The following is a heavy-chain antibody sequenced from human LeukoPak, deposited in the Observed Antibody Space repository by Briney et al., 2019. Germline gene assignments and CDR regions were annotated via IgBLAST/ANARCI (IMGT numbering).Heavy chain of an antibody. J-gene: IGHJ5*02. CDR1: GFTFSSYW. V-gene: IGHV3-7*01. Sequence: GGSLRLSCAASGFTFSSYWMSWVRQAPGEGLEWVANIKQDGSEKYYVDSVKGRFTISRDNAKNSLYLQMNSLRAEDTAVYYCARDRWGSSSTNWFDPWGQGTLVTVSS. D-gene: IGHD6-13*01. CDR3: ARDRWGSSSTNWFDP. CDR2: IKQDGSEK.